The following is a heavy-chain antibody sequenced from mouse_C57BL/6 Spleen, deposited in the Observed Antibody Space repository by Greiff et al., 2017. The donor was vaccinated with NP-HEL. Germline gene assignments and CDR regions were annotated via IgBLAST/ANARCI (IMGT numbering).Heavy chain of an antibody. V-gene: IGHV5-16*01. D-gene: IGHD1-1*01. CDR1: GFTFSDYY. J-gene: IGHJ4*01. CDR3: ARDESSSYAMDY. Sequence: EVHLVESEGGLVQPGRSLKLSCTASGFTFSDYYMAWVRQVPEKGLEWVANINYDGSSTYYLDSLKSRFIISRDNAKNILYLQMSSLKSEDTATYYCARDESSSYAMDYWGQGTSVTVSS. CDR2: INYDGSST.